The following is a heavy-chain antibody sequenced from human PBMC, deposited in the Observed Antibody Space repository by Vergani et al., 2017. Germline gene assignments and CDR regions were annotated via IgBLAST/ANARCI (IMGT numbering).Heavy chain of an antibody. CDR1: GYTFTSYD. CDR3: ARESRLRNHKLMGY. V-gene: IGHV1-8*01. J-gene: IGHJ4*02. D-gene: IGHD5-12*01. Sequence: QEQLVQSGSELKKPGASVKVSCKASGYTFTSYDINWVRQATGQGLEWMGWMNPNSGNTGYAQKFQGRVTMTRNTSISTAYMELSSLRSEDTAVYYCARESRLRNHKLMGYWGQGTLVTVSS. CDR2: MNPNSGNT.